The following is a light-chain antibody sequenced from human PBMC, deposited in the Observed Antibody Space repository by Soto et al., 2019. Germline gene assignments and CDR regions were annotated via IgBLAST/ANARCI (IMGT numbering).Light chain of an antibody. Sequence: EIVMPQSPATLCVSPGERATLSCRGSQSVSINLAWYQQKPGQAPRLILYGASTRATGIPARFSGSGSGAEFTPTISSLQSEDDAVYYCQQYNDWPPWAFGQGTKVDIK. CDR3: QQYNDWPPWA. CDR2: GAS. CDR1: QSVSIN. V-gene: IGKV3-15*01. J-gene: IGKJ1*01.